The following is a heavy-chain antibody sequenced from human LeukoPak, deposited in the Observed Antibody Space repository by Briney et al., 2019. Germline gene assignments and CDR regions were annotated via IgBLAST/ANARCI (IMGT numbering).Heavy chain of an antibody. Sequence: ASVKVSCKASGYTFTSYYMHWVRQAPGQGLEWMGWINPNSGGTNYAQKFQGRVTMTEDTSTDTAYMELSSLRSEDTAVYYCATGPVVRGVIDYWGQGTLVTVSS. CDR1: GYTFTSYY. V-gene: IGHV1-2*02. J-gene: IGHJ4*02. CDR3: ATGPVVRGVIDY. CDR2: INPNSGGT. D-gene: IGHD3-10*01.